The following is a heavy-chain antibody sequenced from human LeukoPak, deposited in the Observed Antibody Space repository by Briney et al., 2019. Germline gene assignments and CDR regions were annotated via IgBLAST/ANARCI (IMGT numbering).Heavy chain of an antibody. V-gene: IGHV4-39*01. J-gene: IGHJ4*02. Sequence: SETLSLTCTVSGGSISSGSYYWGWIRQPPGKGLEWIGSIYYSGNTYYNSSLKSRVTISVDASKNQFSLNLSSLTAAYTAVYYCTRLSYGAGSYYNFYFGYWGQGTLVTVSA. CDR2: IYYSGNT. CDR1: GGSISSGSYY. D-gene: IGHD3-10*01. CDR3: TRLSYGAGSYYNFYFGY.